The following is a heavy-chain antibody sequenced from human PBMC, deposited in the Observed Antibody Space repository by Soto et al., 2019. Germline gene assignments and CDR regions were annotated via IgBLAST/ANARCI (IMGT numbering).Heavy chain of an antibody. D-gene: IGHD3-9*01. CDR2: IGSSSSYT. J-gene: IGHJ4*02. V-gene: IGHV3-11*05. Sequence: QVQLVESGGDLVKPGGSLRLSCAASGFPFSDYYMSWIRQAPGKGLEWVSSIGSSSSYTNYADSVKGRFTISRDNAKNSLYLQMNSLRAEDTAVYYCARGRPTGYYNYWGQGTLVTVSA. CDR1: GFPFSDYY. CDR3: ARGRPTGYYNY.